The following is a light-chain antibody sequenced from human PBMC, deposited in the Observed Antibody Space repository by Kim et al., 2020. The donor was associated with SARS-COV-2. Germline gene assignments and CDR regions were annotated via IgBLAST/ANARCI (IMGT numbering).Light chain of an antibody. Sequence: EIVLTQSPGTLSLSPGERATLSCRASQSVSSYLAWYQQKPGQAPRLLIYGASSSATGIPDRSSGSGSGTDFTLTINRLEPEDFAVYYCQQYGSSFGQGSKVDIK. CDR3: QQYGSS. J-gene: IGKJ1*01. CDR2: GAS. V-gene: IGKV3-20*01. CDR1: QSVSSY.